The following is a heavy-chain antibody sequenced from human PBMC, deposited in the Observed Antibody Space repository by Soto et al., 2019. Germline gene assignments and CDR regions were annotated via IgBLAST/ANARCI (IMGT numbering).Heavy chain of an antibody. Sequence: GASVKVSCKTSGFTFSTSAVHWVRQARGHRLQWIGWIDVGSGNANYAQMLQERVTISRDMSTSTAYMELSTVTAADTAVYYCARHQAGYCGGDCHTHFDSWGQGTLVTVSS. CDR1: GFTFSTSA. V-gene: IGHV1-58*01. J-gene: IGHJ4*02. D-gene: IGHD2-21*02. CDR3: ARHQAGYCGGDCHTHFDS. CDR2: IDVGSGNA.